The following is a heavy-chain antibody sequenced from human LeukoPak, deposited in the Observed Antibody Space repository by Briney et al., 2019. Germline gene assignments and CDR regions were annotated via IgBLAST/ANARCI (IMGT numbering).Heavy chain of an antibody. CDR2: INPNSGGT. Sequence: ASVKVSCKASGYTFTGYYMHWVRQAPGQGLEWMGWINPNSGGTNYAQKFQGRVTITRDTSISTAYMELSRLKSDDTAVYYCARDRCDYGDYVRENDAFDIWGQGTMVAVSS. J-gene: IGHJ3*02. D-gene: IGHD4-17*01. CDR1: GYTFTGYY. CDR3: ARDRCDYGDYVRENDAFDI. V-gene: IGHV1-2*02.